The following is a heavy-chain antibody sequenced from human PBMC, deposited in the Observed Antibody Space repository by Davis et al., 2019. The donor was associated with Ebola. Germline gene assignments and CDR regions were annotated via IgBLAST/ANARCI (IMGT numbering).Heavy chain of an antibody. CDR3: ARTMTTVTTVWFDP. V-gene: IGHV4-59*01. CDR1: GDSISGNF. J-gene: IGHJ5*02. CDR2: IYYSGAT. D-gene: IGHD4-17*01. Sequence: MPSETLSLTCTVSGDSISGNFWSWIRQPSGKGLEWIGYIYYSGATKYNPSLQSRVTISVDTSKNQFSLKLSSVTAADTAVYYCARTMTTVTTVWFDPWGQGTLVTVSS.